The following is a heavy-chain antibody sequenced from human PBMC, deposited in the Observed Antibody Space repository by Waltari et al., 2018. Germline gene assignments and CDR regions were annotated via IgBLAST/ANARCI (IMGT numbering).Heavy chain of an antibody. D-gene: IGHD3-22*01. J-gene: IGHJ4*02. CDR2: ISYDGSNK. CDR3: AKEGGITMIGSEEYYFDY. Sequence: QVQLVESGGGVVQPGRSLRLSCAASGFTFSSYGLQLVGPGPGSGLEWVAVISYDGSNKYYADSVKGRFTISRDNSKNTLYLQMNSLRAEDTAVYYCAKEGGITMIGSEEYYFDYWGQGTLVTVSS. CDR1: GFTFSSYG. V-gene: IGHV3-30*18.